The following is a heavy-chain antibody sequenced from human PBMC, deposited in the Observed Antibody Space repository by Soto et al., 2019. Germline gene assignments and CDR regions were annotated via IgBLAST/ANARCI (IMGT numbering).Heavy chain of an antibody. CDR3: AGDGLGARDVTAY. CDR2: ISSSSRTT. CDR1: GFTFSSYS. D-gene: IGHD3-16*01. Sequence: EVPLVESGGGLVQPGGSLRLSCAASGFTFSSYSMNWVRQAPGKGLEWVSYISSSSRTTYYADSVKGRFTISRDNAKSSLYRQMNSLRAEDTAVYYCAGDGLGARDVTAYWGQGALVTVSS. J-gene: IGHJ4*02. V-gene: IGHV3-48*01.